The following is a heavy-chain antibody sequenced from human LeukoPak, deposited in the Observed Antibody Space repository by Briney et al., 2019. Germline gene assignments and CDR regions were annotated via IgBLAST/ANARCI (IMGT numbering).Heavy chain of an antibody. Sequence: TLSLTCTVSGCSISSGDYYWSWIRQPPGKGLEWIGYMYYSGSTYYNPSLKSRVTISVDTSKNQFSLKLSSVTAADTAVYYCARPYYYDSRIDPWGQGTLVTVSS. CDR2: MYYSGST. CDR3: ARPYYYDSRIDP. CDR1: GCSISSGDYY. V-gene: IGHV4-30-4*01. J-gene: IGHJ5*02. D-gene: IGHD3-22*01.